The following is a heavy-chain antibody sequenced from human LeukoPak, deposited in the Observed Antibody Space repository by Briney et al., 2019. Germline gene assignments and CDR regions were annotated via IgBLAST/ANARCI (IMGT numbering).Heavy chain of an antibody. V-gene: IGHV4-59*01. CDR3: ARDPTYYYDSSGYFDY. D-gene: IGHD3-22*01. Sequence: SETLSLTCTVSGGSTSSYYWSWIRQPPGKGLEWIGYIYYSGSTNYNPSLKSRVTISVDTSKNQFSLKLSSVTAADTAVYYCARDPTYYYDSSGYFDYWGQGTLVTVSS. CDR1: GGSTSSYY. CDR2: IYYSGST. J-gene: IGHJ4*02.